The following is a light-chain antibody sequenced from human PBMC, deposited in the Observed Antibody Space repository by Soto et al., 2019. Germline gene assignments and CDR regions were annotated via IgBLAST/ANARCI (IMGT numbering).Light chain of an antibody. CDR2: GAS. Sequence: EIVLTQSPGTLSLSPGERATLSCRASQSVSSSYLAWYQQKPGQAPRLLIYGASSRATGIPDRFSGSGSGTDFTLPISTLQPDDFALYYCQQYRSSPPYTFGQAPKLHIK. CDR3: QQYRSSPPYT. V-gene: IGKV3-20*01. J-gene: IGKJ2*01. CDR1: QSVSSSY.